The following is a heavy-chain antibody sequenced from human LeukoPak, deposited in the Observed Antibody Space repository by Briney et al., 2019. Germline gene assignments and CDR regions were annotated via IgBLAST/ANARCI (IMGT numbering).Heavy chain of an antibody. Sequence: ASVKVSCKASGYTFTSYDINWVRQATGQGLEWMGWMNPNSGNTGYAQKFQGRVTMTRDTSTSTVYMELSSLRSEDTAVYYCARVAEAARQPIWFDPWGQGTLVTVSS. CDR2: MNPNSGNT. V-gene: IGHV1-8*01. D-gene: IGHD6-6*01. CDR3: ARVAEAARQPIWFDP. J-gene: IGHJ5*02. CDR1: GYTFTSYD.